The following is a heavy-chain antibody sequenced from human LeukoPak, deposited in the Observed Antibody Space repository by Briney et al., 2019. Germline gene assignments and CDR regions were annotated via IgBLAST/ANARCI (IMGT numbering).Heavy chain of an antibody. CDR3: ARDAGYCSSTSCSDNFDY. CDR2: IIPIFGTA. V-gene: IGHV1-69*13. D-gene: IGHD2-2*01. Sequence: ASVKVSCEASGGTFSSYAISWVRQAPGQGLEWMGGIIPIFGTANYAQKFQGRVTITADESTSTAYMELSSLRSEDTAVYYCARDAGYCSSTSCSDNFDYWGQGTLVTVSS. J-gene: IGHJ4*02. CDR1: GGTFSSYA.